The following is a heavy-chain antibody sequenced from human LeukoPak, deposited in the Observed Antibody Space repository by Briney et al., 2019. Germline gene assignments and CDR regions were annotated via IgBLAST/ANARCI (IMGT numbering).Heavy chain of an antibody. Sequence: SQTLSLTCTVSGGSISSGSYYWSWIRQPAGKGLEWIGRIYTSGSTNYNPSLKSRVTMSVDTSKNQFSLKLSSVTAADTAVYYCAREVNDYVWGSYRYPFDYWGQGTLVTVSS. CDR1: GGSISSGSYY. J-gene: IGHJ4*02. CDR2: IYTSGST. D-gene: IGHD3-16*02. CDR3: AREVNDYVWGSYRYPFDY. V-gene: IGHV4-61*02.